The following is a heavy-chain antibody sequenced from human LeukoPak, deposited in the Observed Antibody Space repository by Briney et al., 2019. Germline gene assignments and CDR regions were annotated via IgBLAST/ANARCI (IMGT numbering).Heavy chain of an antibody. D-gene: IGHD2-2*01. V-gene: IGHV4-59*12. CDR1: GSSMNLYS. J-gene: IGHJ6*02. CDR2: IYYSGST. Sequence: SETLSLTCSVSGSSMNLYSWNWIRQPPGKGLEWIGYIYYSGSTNYNPSLKSRVTISVDTSKNQFSLKLSSVTAADTAVYYCARGGVVEDYYGMDVWGQGTTVTVSS. CDR3: ARGGVVEDYYGMDV.